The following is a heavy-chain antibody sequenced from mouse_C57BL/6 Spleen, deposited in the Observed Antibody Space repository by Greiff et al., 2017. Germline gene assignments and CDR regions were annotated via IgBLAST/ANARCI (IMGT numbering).Heavy chain of an antibody. Sequence: QVQLQQPGAELVRPGTSVKLSCKASGYTFTSYWMHWVKQRPGQGLEWIGVIDPSDSYTNYNQKFKGKATLTVDTSSNAAYMQLSILSSEDSAVYYCARYDYDEGVYFDYWGQGTTLTVSS. CDR1: GYTFTSYW. CDR2: IDPSDSYT. CDR3: ARYDYDEGVYFDY. V-gene: IGHV1-59*01. D-gene: IGHD2-4*01. J-gene: IGHJ2*01.